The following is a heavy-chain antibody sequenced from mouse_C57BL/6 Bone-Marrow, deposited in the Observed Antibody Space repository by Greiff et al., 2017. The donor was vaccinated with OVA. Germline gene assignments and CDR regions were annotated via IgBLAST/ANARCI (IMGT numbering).Heavy chain of an antibody. CDR1: GFTFSSYA. CDR2: ISDGGSYT. Sequence: EVQGVESGGGLVKPGGSLKLSCAASGFTFSSYAMSWVRQTPEKRLEWVATISDGGSYTYYPDNVKGRFTISRDNAKNNLYLQMSHLKSEDTAMYYCARDQERYSNPWFAYWGQGTLVTVSA. CDR3: ARDQERYSNPWFAY. D-gene: IGHD2-5*01. J-gene: IGHJ3*01. V-gene: IGHV5-4*01.